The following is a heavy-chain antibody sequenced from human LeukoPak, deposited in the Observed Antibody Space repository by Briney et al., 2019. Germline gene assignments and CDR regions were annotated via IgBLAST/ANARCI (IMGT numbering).Heavy chain of an antibody. Sequence: PGGSLRLSCAASGFGFSSNTMNWVRQAPGKGLEWVSSISSSSSYIYYADSVKGRFTISRDNAQNSLSLQMNSLRADDTAVYYCAGGYGMDVWGQGTTVTASS. V-gene: IGHV3-21*01. CDR3: AGGYGMDV. J-gene: IGHJ6*02. CDR1: GFGFSSNT. CDR2: ISSSSSYI.